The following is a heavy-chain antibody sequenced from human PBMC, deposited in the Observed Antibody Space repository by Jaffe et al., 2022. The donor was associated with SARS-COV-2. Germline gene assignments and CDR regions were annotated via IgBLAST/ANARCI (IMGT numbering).Heavy chain of an antibody. CDR1: GFTFSNAW. Sequence: EVQLVESGGGLVKPGGSLRLSCAASGFTFSNAWMSWVRQAPGKGLEWVGRIKSKTDGGTTDYAAPVKGRFTISRDDSKNTLYLQMNSLKTEDTAVYYCTGLPVDIVATSPPEDAFDIWGQGTMVTVSS. J-gene: IGHJ3*02. D-gene: IGHD5-12*01. CDR2: IKSKTDGGTT. CDR3: TGLPVDIVATSPPEDAFDI. V-gene: IGHV3-15*01.